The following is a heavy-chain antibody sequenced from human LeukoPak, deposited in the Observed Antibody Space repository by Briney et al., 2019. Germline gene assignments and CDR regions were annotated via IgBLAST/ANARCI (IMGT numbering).Heavy chain of an antibody. CDR3: ARDLGLQGFIDY. D-gene: IGHD5-24*01. Sequence: SETLSLTCTVSGGSISSSNYYWGWIRQPPGKGLEWIGYIYYSGSTNYNPSLKSRVTISVDTSKNQFSLKLSSVTAADTAVYYCARDLGLQGFIDYWGQGTLVTVSS. CDR2: IYYSGST. V-gene: IGHV4-61*01. J-gene: IGHJ4*02. CDR1: GGSISSSNYY.